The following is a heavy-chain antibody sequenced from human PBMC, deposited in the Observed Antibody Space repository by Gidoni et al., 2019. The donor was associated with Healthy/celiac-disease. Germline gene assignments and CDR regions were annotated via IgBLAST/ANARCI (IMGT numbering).Heavy chain of an antibody. CDR1: GFTFSSYW. Sequence: EVQLVASGGGLVQPGGSLSLSCAASGFTFSSYWMSWVRQAPGKGLEWVANIKQDGSEKYYVDSVKGRFTISRDNAKNSLYLQMNSLRAEDTAVYYCARESYGDYFDDWGQGTLVTVSS. CDR2: IKQDGSEK. J-gene: IGHJ4*02. V-gene: IGHV3-7*03. CDR3: ARESYGDYFDD. D-gene: IGHD4-17*01.